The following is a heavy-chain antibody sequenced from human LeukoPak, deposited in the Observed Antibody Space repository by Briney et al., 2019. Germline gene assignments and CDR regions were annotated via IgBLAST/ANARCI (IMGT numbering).Heavy chain of an antibody. CDR1: GFPLSSYW. V-gene: IGHV3-7*01. D-gene: IGHD6-13*01. Sequence: PGGSLRLSCAASGFPLSSYWMGWVRQAPGKGLEWVANIQQYGSEKYYVDSVKGRFTISRDHSQKTVDLQMNSLRSEDAAVYFCAKIGADGTYFQQWGQGTLVTVSS. J-gene: IGHJ1*01. CDR3: AKIGADGTYFQQ. CDR2: IQQYGSEK.